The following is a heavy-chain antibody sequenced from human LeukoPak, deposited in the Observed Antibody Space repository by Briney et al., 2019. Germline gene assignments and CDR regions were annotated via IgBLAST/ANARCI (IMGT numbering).Heavy chain of an antibody. CDR2: ITGSGGTA. J-gene: IGHJ4*02. D-gene: IGHD2-15*01. CDR3: AREQDREASATIVGDY. Sequence: PGGSLRLSCAASGFTFSSYAMSWVRQTPGKGLEWVSTITGSGGTAYYADSVKGRFTISRDNSKNTLYLQMNSLRAEDTALYYCAREQDREASATIVGDYWGQGTLVTVSS. CDR1: GFTFSSYA. V-gene: IGHV3-23*01.